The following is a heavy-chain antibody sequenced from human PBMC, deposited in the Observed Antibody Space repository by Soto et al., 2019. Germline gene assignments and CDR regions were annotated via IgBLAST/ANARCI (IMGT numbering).Heavy chain of an antibody. CDR2: IIPIFRTP. CDR1: GGTFSESA. V-gene: IGHV1-69*05. Sequence: QVQLVQSGTEVKKPGSSVKVSCKASGGTFSESAISWVRQAPGQGLEWMGGIIPIFRTPDYAQKFQGRVTXTXDXSTNTAYMEVSGLRSEDTAMYYCARDKDRLQLGGNYYYIMDVWGQGTTVIVSS. CDR3: ARDKDRLQLGGNYYYIMDV. D-gene: IGHD1-1*01. J-gene: IGHJ6*02.